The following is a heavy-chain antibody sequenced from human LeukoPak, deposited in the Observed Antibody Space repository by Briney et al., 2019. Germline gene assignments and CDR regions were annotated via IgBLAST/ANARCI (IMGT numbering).Heavy chain of an antibody. CDR1: GYTFTGYY. CDR2: INPNSGGT. J-gene: IGHJ6*03. CDR3: ARDYDYVWGSYRQYYYYYYMDV. D-gene: IGHD3-16*02. V-gene: IGHV1-2*02. Sequence: GASVKVSCKASGYTFTGYYMHWVRQAPGQGLEWMGWINPNSGGTNYAQKFQGRVTMTRDTSISTAYMELSRLRSDDTAVYYCARDYDYVWGSYRQYYYYYYMDVWGKGTTVTISS.